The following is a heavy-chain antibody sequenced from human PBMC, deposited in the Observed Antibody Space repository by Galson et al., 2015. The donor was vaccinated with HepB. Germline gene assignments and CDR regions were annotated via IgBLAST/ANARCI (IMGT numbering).Heavy chain of an antibody. J-gene: IGHJ6*02. CDR1: GYSYVSYW. V-gene: IGHV5-51*01. CDR2: IYPGDSDT. D-gene: IGHD2-15*01. CDR3: ARNPRYGGMGV. Sequence: QSGAEVKKPGESLKISCKAFGYSYVSYWIGWVRQIPGKALEWMGSIYPGDSDTSYSPSFHGQVTISADKSISTAYLQWSSLKASDTAMYYCARNPRYGGMGVWGQGTTGTVSS.